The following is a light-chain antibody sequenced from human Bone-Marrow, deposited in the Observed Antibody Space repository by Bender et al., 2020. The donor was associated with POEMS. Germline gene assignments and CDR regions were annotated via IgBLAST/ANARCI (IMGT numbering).Light chain of an antibody. Sequence: SYELTQPPSVSVSPGQTATITCSGEKLGEEYACWYQQIPGQSPVVVIYQDTKRPSGIPERFSGSTSGNTASLTISGTQTMDEADYYCQSWGSNTAVFGGGTKLTVL. CDR1: KLGEEY. CDR2: QDT. J-gene: IGLJ2*01. CDR3: QSWGSNTAV. V-gene: IGLV3-1*01.